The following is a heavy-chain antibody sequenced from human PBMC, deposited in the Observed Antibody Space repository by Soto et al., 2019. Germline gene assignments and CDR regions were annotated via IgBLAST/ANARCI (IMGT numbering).Heavy chain of an antibody. J-gene: IGHJ4*02. V-gene: IGHV3-9*01. CDR1: GFTFDDYA. D-gene: IGHD3-22*01. Sequence: LRLSCAASGFTFDDYAMHWVRQAPGKGLEWVSGINWNSGSIGYADSVKGRFTISRDNAKNSLYLQMNSLRTEDTALYYCAKGYNYDRSGNPDYWGQGTLVTVSS. CDR2: INWNSGSI. CDR3: AKGYNYDRSGNPDY.